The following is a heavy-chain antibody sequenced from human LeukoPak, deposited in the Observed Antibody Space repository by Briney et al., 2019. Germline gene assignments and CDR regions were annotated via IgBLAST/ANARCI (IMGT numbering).Heavy chain of an antibody. CDR3: VRAEDIVVVPAAYFDY. D-gene: IGHD2-2*01. CDR2: IKQDGSEK. J-gene: IGHJ4*02. V-gene: IGHV3-7*03. Sequence: GGSLRLSCAASGFTFSSYWMSWVRQAPGKGLEWVANIKQDGSEKYYVDSVKGRFTISRDNAKNSLYLQMNSLRAEDTAVYYCVRAEDIVVVPAAYFDYWGQGTLVTVSS. CDR1: GFTFSSYW.